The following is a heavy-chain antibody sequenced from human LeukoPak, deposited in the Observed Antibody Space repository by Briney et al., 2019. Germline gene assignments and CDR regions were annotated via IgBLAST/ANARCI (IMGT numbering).Heavy chain of an antibody. CDR3: ARDLRTGMTYYYGMDV. CDR1: GFTVSSNY. Sequence: GGSLRLSCAASGFTVSSNYMSWVRQAPGKGLEWVSVIYSGGSTYYADSVKGRFTISRDNSKNTLYLQMNSLRAEDTAVYYCARDLRTGMTYYYGMDVWGQGTTVTVSS. V-gene: IGHV3-66*01. CDR2: IYSGGST. D-gene: IGHD1-14*01. J-gene: IGHJ6*02.